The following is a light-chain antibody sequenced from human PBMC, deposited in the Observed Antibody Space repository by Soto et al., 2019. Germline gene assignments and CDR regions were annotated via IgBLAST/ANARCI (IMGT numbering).Light chain of an antibody. J-gene: IGLJ1*01. V-gene: IGLV2-14*01. CDR1: SSDVGGYYY. Sequence: QSVLTQPASVSGSPGQSLTIACTGTSSDVGGYYYVSWYQHHPGKAPKLMIYQVSNRPSGVSNRFSGSKSGNTASLTISGLQAEDEADYYCSSYTSSNTFYVFGTGTKVTV. CDR3: SSYTSSNTFYV. CDR2: QVS.